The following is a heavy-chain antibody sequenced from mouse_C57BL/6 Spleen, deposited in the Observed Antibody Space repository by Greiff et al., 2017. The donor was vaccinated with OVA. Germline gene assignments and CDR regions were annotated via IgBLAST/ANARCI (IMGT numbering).Heavy chain of an antibody. CDR1: GFTFSDYG. D-gene: IGHD1-1*02. CDR2: ISSGSSTI. V-gene: IGHV5-17*01. CDR3: ARDNYGLYYAMDY. Sequence: EVQLVESGGGLVKPGGSLKLSCAASGFTFSDYGMHWVRQAPEKGLEWVAYISSGSSTIYYADTVKGRFTISRDNAKNTLFLQMTSLRSEDTAMYYCARDNYGLYYAMDYWGQGTSVTVSS. J-gene: IGHJ4*01.